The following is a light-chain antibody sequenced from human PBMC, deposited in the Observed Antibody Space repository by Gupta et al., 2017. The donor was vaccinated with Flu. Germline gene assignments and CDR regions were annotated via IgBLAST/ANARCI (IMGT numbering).Light chain of an antibody. J-gene: IGKJ3*01. Sequence: TLSLSPGDRASLSCRSSHSLSNYVAWYQQRPGQAPRLLIYDVSVRATGIPTRFSGSGAGTDFTLTISSLEPEDSAVYYCQHRITWPPGVAFGPGTRVTIK. CDR2: DVS. CDR3: QHRITWPPGVA. CDR1: HSLSNY. V-gene: IGKV3-11*01.